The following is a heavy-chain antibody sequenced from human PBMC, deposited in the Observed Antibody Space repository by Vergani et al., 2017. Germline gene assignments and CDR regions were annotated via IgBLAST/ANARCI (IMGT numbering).Heavy chain of an antibody. CDR1: GYTFTGYY. D-gene: IGHD1-7*01. J-gene: IGHJ3*02. CDR2: INPNSGGT. V-gene: IGHV1-2*02. Sequence: QVQLVQSGAEVKKPGASVKVSCKASGYTFTGYYMHWVRQAPGQGLEWMGWINPNSGGTNYAQKFQGRVTMTRDTSISTAYMELSSLRSEDTAVYYCAREEKNNWNYGDAFDIWGQGTMVTVSS. CDR3: AREEKNNWNYGDAFDI.